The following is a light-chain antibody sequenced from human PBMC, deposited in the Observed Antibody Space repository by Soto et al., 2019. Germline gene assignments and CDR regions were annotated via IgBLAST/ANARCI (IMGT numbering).Light chain of an antibody. CDR1: SSDVGGYNY. J-gene: IGLJ1*01. V-gene: IGLV2-14*03. Sequence: QSALTQPASVSGSPGQSIAISCTGTSSDVGGYNYVSWYQHHPGKAPKLMIDDVSNRPSGVSNRFSGSKSGNTASLTTSGLQAEDEDDYYCSLYTSSSTYVFGTGTKLTVL. CDR2: DVS. CDR3: SLYTSSSTYV.